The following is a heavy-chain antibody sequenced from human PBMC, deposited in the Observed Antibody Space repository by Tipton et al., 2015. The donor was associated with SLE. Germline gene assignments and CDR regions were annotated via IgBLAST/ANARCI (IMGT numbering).Heavy chain of an antibody. D-gene: IGHD7-27*01. CDR1: SGSITSTSYY. V-gene: IGHV4-39*07. Sequence: TLSLTCTVSSGSITSTSYYWGWIRQPPGKGLEWIGSIYYSGTTYYNPSLKSRVTVSLDTSKNQFSLKLSSVTAADTAVYYCAREGVNWGRDWFDPWGQGTLVTVSS. CDR3: AREGVNWGRDWFDP. CDR2: IYYSGTT. J-gene: IGHJ5*02.